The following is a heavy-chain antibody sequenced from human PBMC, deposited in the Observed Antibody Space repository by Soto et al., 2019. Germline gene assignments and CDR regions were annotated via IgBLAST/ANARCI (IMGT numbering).Heavy chain of an antibody. CDR1: GFAFSSCG. V-gene: IGHV3-30*03. J-gene: IGHJ4*02. Sequence: GGSLRLSCAASGFAFSSCGMHWVRQAPGKGLEWVAVISYDGSIIYYADSVKGRFTISRDNSKNTLYLQMNSLRAEDTAVYYCARPGRDLWSGRYYFDFWGQGTLVAASS. CDR3: ARPGRDLWSGRYYFDF. CDR2: ISYDGSII. D-gene: IGHD3-3*01.